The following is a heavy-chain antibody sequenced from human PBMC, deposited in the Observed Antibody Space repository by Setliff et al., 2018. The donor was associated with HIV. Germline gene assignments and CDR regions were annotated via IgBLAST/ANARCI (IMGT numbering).Heavy chain of an antibody. CDR2: IYHSGST. V-gene: IGHV4-38-2*01. D-gene: IGHD3-22*01. CDR3: ARQWRDQYNSGVSTEYFQH. CDR1: AYSISSGYC. J-gene: IGHJ1*01. Sequence: SETLSLTCAISAYSISSGYCWGWIRQPPGKGLEWIGSIYHSGSTYYNPSLMSRVTISVDTSKNQFSLKLRSVTAADTAVYYSARQWRDQYNSGVSTEYFQHWGLGTLVTVSS.